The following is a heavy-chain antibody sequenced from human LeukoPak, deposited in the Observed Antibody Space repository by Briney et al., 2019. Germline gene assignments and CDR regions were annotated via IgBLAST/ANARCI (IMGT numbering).Heavy chain of an antibody. J-gene: IGHJ6*02. CDR1: GFPFSSYT. CDR3: ARDSNPPPAGYGLDV. V-gene: IGHV3-21*01. Sequence: GGSLRLSCAASGFPFSSYTMNWVRQAPGKGLEWVSSIRSSSSYIYYADSVKGRFTISRDNAKNSLYLQMNSLRAEDTAVYYCARDSNPPPAGYGLDVWGQGTTVTVSS. CDR2: IRSSSSYI. D-gene: IGHD1-1*01.